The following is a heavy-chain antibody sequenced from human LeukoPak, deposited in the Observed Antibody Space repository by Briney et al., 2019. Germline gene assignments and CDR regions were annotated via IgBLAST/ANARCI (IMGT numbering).Heavy chain of an antibody. Sequence: GGSLRLSCAASGFTFSSHSMNWVRQAPGKGLEWVSYISSSSSTIYYADSVKGRFTISRDNAKNSLYLQMDSLRDEDAAVYYCARVWQDYSGVDYWGQGTLVTVSS. CDR1: GFTFSSHS. D-gene: IGHD2-21*01. J-gene: IGHJ4*02. CDR3: ARVWQDYSGVDY. V-gene: IGHV3-48*02. CDR2: ISSSSSTI.